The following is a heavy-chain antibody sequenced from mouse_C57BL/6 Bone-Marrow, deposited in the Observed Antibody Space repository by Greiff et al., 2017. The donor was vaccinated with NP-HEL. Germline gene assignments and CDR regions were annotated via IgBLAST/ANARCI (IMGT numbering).Heavy chain of an antibody. Sequence: VQLQQSGPELVKPGASVKISCKASGYAFSSSWMNWVKQRPGKGLEWIGRIYPGDGDTNYNGKFKGKATLTADKSSSTAYMQLSSLTSEDSAVYFCARWGGSPYFDVWGTGTTVTVSS. CDR1: GYAFSSSW. CDR3: ARWGGSPYFDV. J-gene: IGHJ1*03. V-gene: IGHV1-82*01. CDR2: IYPGDGDT. D-gene: IGHD1-1*01.